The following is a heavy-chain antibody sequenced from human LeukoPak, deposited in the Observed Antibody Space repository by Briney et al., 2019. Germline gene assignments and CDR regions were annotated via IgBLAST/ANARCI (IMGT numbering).Heavy chain of an antibody. D-gene: IGHD5-12*01. Sequence: GGSLRLSCAASGFTFRDYWMSWVRQAPGKGLEWVANIKHDGSEKYYVASVKGRITISKDIPKNSLYLQMNSLRTEDTAVYFCVKDRGGYMKYKTFESWGQGTLVTVSS. CDR1: GFTFRDYW. J-gene: IGHJ4*02. CDR3: VKDRGGYMKYKTFES. CDR2: IKHDGSEK. V-gene: IGHV3-7*01.